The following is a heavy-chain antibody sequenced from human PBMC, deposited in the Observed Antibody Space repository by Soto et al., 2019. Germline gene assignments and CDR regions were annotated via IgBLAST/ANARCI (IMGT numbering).Heavy chain of an antibody. J-gene: IGHJ6*02. CDR3: ARGIFGVVIHYYYYGMDV. CDR2: IYYSGST. V-gene: IGHV4-31*03. D-gene: IGHD3-3*01. Sequence: KTSETLSLTCTVSGGSISSGGYYWSWIRQHPGKGLEWIGYIYYSGSTYYNPSLKSRVTISVDTSKNQFSPKLSSVAAADTAVYYCARGIFGVVIHYYYYGMDVWGQGTTVTVSS. CDR1: GGSISSGGYY.